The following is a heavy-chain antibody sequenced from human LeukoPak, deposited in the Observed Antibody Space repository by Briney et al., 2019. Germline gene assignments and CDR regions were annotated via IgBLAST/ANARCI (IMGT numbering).Heavy chain of an antibody. J-gene: IGHJ4*02. CDR3: AKDLYGDYAFWLFFDY. V-gene: IGHV3-23*01. Sequence: PGGSLRLSCAASGFTFSSYAMSWVRQAPGKGLEWVSAISGSGGSTYYADSVKGRFTISRDNSKNTLYLQMNSLRAEDTAVYYCAKDLYGDYAFWLFFDYWGQGTLVTVSS. CDR2: ISGSGGST. CDR1: GFTFSSYA. D-gene: IGHD4-17*01.